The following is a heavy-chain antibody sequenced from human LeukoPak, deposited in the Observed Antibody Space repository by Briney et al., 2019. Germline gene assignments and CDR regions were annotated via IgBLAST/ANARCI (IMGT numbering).Heavy chain of an antibody. CDR1: GYTFTSYD. Sequence: ASVKVSCKASGYTFTSYDINWVRQATGQGLEWMGWMNPNSGNTGYAQKFQGRVTMSRNTSISTAYMELSSLRSEDTAVYYCAKDYVSGGGYWDFDYWGQGTLVTVSS. D-gene: IGHD5-24*01. CDR2: MNPNSGNT. CDR3: AKDYVSGGGYWDFDY. J-gene: IGHJ4*02. V-gene: IGHV1-8*01.